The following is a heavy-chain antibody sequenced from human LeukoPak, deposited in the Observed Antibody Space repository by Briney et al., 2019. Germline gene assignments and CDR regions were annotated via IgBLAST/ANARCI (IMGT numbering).Heavy chain of an antibody. J-gene: IGHJ4*02. CDR3: ARCYYDSSGYYYPYLFDY. CDR2: IYPGDSDT. Sequence: GESLKISCKGSEYSFSRYWIGWVRQMPGKGLEWMGIIYPGDSDTRYSPSFQGQVTISADKSISTAYLQWSSLRASDTAMYYCARCYYDSSGYYYPYLFDYWGQGTLVTVSS. V-gene: IGHV5-51*01. D-gene: IGHD3-22*01. CDR1: EYSFSRYW.